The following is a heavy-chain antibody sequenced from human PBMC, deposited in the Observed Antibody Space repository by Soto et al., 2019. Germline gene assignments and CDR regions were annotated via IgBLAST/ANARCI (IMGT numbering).Heavy chain of an antibody. J-gene: IGHJ6*02. CDR1: GFTFSSYG. CDR2: ISYDGSNK. D-gene: IGHD2-2*01. V-gene: IGHV3-30*18. Sequence: QVQLVESGGGVVQPGRSLRLSCAASGFTFSSYGMHWVRQAPGKGLEWVAVISYDGSNKYYADSVKGRFTISRDNSKNTLYLQMNSLRAEDTAAYYCAKDSYCSSTSCYGRYYYYGMDVWGQGTTVTVSS. CDR3: AKDSYCSSTSCYGRYYYYGMDV.